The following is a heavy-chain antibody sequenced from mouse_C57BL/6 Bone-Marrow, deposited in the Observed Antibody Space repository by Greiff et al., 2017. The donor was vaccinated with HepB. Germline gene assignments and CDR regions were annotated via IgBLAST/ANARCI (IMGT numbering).Heavy chain of an antibody. CDR1: GYTFTSYW. CDR2: IYPGSGST. CDR3: AREGRGGAMDY. J-gene: IGHJ4*01. D-gene: IGHD3-3*01. Sequence: QVQLQQSGAELVKPGASVKMSCKASGYTFTSYWITWVKQRPGQGLERIGDIYPGSGSTNYNEKFKSKATLTVDTSSSTAYMQLSSLTSEDSAVYYCAREGRGGAMDYWGQGTSVTVSS. V-gene: IGHV1-55*01.